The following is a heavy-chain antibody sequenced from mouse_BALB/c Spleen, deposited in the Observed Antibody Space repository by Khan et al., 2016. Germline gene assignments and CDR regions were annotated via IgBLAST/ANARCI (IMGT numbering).Heavy chain of an antibody. Sequence: EVKLLESGGGLVHPGGSLKLSCAASGFEFSRYWMSWVRQAPGKGLEWIGEINPDSYTINYTPSLKDKFIISRDNAKNTLYLQMSEVRSEDTALYYCARAGYYGYLAYWGQGTLVTVSA. CDR1: GFEFSRYW. CDR3: ARAGYYGYLAY. CDR2: INPDSYTI. D-gene: IGHD1-1*01. J-gene: IGHJ3*01. V-gene: IGHV4-1*02.